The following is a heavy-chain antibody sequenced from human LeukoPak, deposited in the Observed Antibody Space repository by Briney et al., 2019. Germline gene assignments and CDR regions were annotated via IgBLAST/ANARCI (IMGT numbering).Heavy chain of an antibody. Sequence: SETLSLTCTVSGGSISSYYWSWIRQPPGKGLEWIGYIYYSGSTNYNPSLKSRVTISVDTSKNQFSLKLSSVTAADTAVYYCARVFQSNYVWGPQSLFDYWGQGTLVTVSS. CDR3: ARVFQSNYVWGPQSLFDY. V-gene: IGHV4-59*08. J-gene: IGHJ4*02. CDR2: IYYSGST. CDR1: GGSISSYY. D-gene: IGHD4-11*01.